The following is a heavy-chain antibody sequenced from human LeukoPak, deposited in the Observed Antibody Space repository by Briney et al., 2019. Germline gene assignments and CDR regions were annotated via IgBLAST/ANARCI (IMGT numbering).Heavy chain of an antibody. CDR2: INGGGDST. J-gene: IGHJ4*02. Sequence: QPGGSLRLSCAASTFSFRTYSMSWVRQAPGKGLQWVSAINGGGDSTYYAESVKGRFTISRDNSKNTVYLQMNSLRAEDTAVYYCARSSNKPYYYDSSGSLGEVFDYWGQGTLVTVSS. CDR3: ARSSNKPYYYDSSGSLGEVFDY. D-gene: IGHD3-22*01. V-gene: IGHV3-23*01. CDR1: TFSFRTYS.